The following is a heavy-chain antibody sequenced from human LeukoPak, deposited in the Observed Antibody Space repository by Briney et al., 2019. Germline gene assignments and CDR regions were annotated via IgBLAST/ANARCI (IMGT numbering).Heavy chain of an antibody. Sequence: GGSLRFSCVASAVSINTLWLTWVRQAPGKGLEWVANINQDGSEVHYVDSVKGRFTISRDNAKNSLYLEMNSLRGDDTAVYFCASGGGTRFPTSDCSSTSMPVDYWGQGTQVTVSS. V-gene: IGHV3-7*01. CDR3: ASGGGTRFPTSDCSSTSMPVDY. J-gene: IGHJ4*02. CDR1: AVSINTLW. CDR2: INQDGSEV. D-gene: IGHD2-2*01.